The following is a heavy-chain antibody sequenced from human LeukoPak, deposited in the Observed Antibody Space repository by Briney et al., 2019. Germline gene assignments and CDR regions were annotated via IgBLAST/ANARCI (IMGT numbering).Heavy chain of an antibody. J-gene: IGHJ4*02. Sequence: TGGSLRLSCAASGFTFSSYAMSWVRQAPGKGLEWVSAISGSGGSTYYADSVKGRFTISRDNSKNTLYLQMNSLRAEDTAVYYCAKDANYYYDSSGYYYIWGQGTLVTVSS. CDR2: ISGSGGST. V-gene: IGHV3-23*01. CDR1: GFTFSSYA. CDR3: AKDANYYYDSSGYYYI. D-gene: IGHD3-22*01.